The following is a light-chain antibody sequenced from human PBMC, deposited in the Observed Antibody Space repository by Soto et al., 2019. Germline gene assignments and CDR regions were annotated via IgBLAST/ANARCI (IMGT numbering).Light chain of an antibody. V-gene: IGKV1-9*01. CDR2: AAS. J-gene: IGKJ4*01. CDR1: RGISTF. CDR3: QQLNSYPLT. Sequence: DIQLTQSPSFLSASVGDRVTITCRASRGISTFLAWYQQKPGKAPKLLIYAASILQSGVPSRFRGSGSGTDFTLTISRLQPEDFATYFCQQLNSYPLTFGGGTKVEIK.